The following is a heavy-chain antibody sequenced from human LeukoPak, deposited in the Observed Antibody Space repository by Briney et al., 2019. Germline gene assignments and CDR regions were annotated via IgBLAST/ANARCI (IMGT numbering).Heavy chain of an antibody. D-gene: IGHD5-12*01. CDR2: ISSSSSYI. V-gene: IGHV3-21*01. Sequence: GGSLRLSCAASGYTFSSYSMNWVRQAPGKGLEWVSSISSSSSYIKYADSVKGRFTISRDNAKNSLYLQMNSLRAEDTAVYYCASTCLGSGYSGYDKFDYWGQGTLVTVSS. CDR3: ASTCLGSGYSGYDKFDY. CDR1: GYTFSSYS. J-gene: IGHJ4*02.